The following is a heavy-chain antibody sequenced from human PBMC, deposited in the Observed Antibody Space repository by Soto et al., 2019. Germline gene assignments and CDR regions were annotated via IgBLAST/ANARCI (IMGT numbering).Heavy chain of an antibody. CDR2: ISGSGGST. CDR1: GFTFSSYA. CDR3: AKDYSNYVVGINDY. V-gene: IGHV3-23*01. J-gene: IGHJ4*02. D-gene: IGHD4-4*01. Sequence: PGGSLRLSCAASGFTFSSYAMSWVRQAPGKGLEWVSAISGSGGSTYYADSVKGRFTISRDNSKNTLYLQMNSLRAEDTAVYYCAKDYSNYVVGINDYWGQGTLVTVSS.